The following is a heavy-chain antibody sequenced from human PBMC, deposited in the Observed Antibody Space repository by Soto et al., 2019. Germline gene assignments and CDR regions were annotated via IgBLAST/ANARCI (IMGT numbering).Heavy chain of an antibody. J-gene: IGHJ4*02. CDR3: AKAKCSSTSCTFDY. Sequence: GGSLRLSCAASGFIFDEYAVHWVRQAPGKGLEWVSGISWNSGSIGYADSVRGRFTISRDNAKNSLYLQMNSLRAEDTALYYCAKAKCSSTSCTFDYWGQGTLVTVSS. CDR1: GFIFDEYA. V-gene: IGHV3-9*01. CDR2: ISWNSGSI. D-gene: IGHD2-2*01.